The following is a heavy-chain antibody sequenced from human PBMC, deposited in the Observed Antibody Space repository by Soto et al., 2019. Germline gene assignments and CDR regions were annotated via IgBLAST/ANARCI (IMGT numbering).Heavy chain of an antibody. J-gene: IGHJ6*02. V-gene: IGHV1-2*04. CDR1: GYTFTGYY. CDR2: INPNSGGT. CDR3: ARDSSPFGMDV. Sequence: QVQLVQSGAEVKKPGASVKVSCKASGYTFTGYYMHWVRQAPGQGLEWMGWINPNSGGTNYAQKVQGWVTMTRDTSISTAYMELSRLRSDDTAVYYCARDSSPFGMDVWGQGTTVTVSS.